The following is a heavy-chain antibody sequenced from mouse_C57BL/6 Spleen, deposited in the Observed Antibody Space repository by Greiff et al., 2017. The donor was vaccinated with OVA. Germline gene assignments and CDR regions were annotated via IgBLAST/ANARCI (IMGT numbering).Heavy chain of an antibody. V-gene: IGHV1-18*01. J-gene: IGHJ3*01. Sequence: EVQLQQSGPELVKPGASVKIPCKASGYTFTDYNMDWVKQSHGKSLEWIGDINPNNGGTIYNQKFKGKATLTVDKSSSTSYMELRSLTSEDTAVYYCARQILSYYSNRSAWFAYWGQGTLVTVSA. D-gene: IGHD2-5*01. CDR2: INPNNGGT. CDR3: ARQILSYYSNRSAWFAY. CDR1: GYTFTDYN.